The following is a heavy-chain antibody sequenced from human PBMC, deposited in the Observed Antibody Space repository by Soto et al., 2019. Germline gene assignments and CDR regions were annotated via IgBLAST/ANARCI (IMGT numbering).Heavy chain of an antibody. Sequence: QVQLVESGGGVVQPGWSLRLSCAASGFTFSDYGMHWVRQAPGEGLQWVAVIWFDGSNEHYADSVKGRFTISRDNSKNTLYLQMYSLRAGDTAVYYYARGSLYCSSTSCSYGMDVWGQGTTVTVSS. CDR1: GFTFSDYG. CDR3: ARGSLYCSSTSCSYGMDV. CDR2: IWFDGSNE. V-gene: IGHV3-33*01. D-gene: IGHD2-15*01. J-gene: IGHJ6*02.